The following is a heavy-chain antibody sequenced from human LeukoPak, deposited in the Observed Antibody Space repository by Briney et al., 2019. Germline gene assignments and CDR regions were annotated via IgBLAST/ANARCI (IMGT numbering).Heavy chain of an antibody. J-gene: IGHJ4*01. Sequence: PGGSLRLSCAVSGFTFSSYSMNWVRQAPGKGLMWVAHINTNGDSANYADSVKGRFTISRDNAKSTLSLQMNSLRAEDTAIYYCVRDNAYTFDYWGQGTLVTVSS. CDR3: VRDNAYTFDY. CDR2: INTNGDSA. CDR1: GFTFSSYS. V-gene: IGHV3-74*01. D-gene: IGHD5-24*01.